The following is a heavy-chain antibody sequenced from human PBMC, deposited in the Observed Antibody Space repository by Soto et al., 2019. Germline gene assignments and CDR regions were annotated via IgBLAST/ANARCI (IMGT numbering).Heavy chain of an antibody. CDR3: ALALGPTTGLDY. D-gene: IGHD1-26*01. J-gene: IGHJ4*02. Sequence: QVQLQESGPGLVKPSQTLSLTCSVSGASTVSHYHWTWIRQHPGKGLEWMGYIFNSGTTFYNPSLTGRLSISMATSGNHFSLELRSVTAADTAVYYCALALGPTTGLDYWGQGTLVTVSS. CDR1: GASTVSHYH. CDR2: IFNSGTT. V-gene: IGHV4-31*02.